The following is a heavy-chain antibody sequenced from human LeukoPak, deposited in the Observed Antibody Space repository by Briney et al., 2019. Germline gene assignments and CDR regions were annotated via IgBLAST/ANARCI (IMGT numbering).Heavy chain of an antibody. V-gene: IGHV3-33*01. CDR2: IWYDGSNK. J-gene: IGHJ5*02. Sequence: PGGSLRLSCAASGFTFSNYGMHWVRQAPGKGLEWVAFIWYDGSNKYYADSVKGRFTISRDNSKNTLFLQMNSLRAEDTAVYYCTRDVASRNWFDPWGQGTLATVSS. CDR3: TRDVASRNWFDP. CDR1: GFTFSNYG.